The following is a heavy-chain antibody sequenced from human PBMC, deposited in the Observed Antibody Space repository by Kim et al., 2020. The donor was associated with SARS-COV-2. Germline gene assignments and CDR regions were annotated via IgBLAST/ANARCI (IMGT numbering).Heavy chain of an antibody. CDR3: ARETWFRFDP. CDR2: ITESGDTM. D-gene: IGHD3-10*01. V-gene: IGHV3-11*01. J-gene: IGHJ5*02. Sequence: GGSLRLSCAASGFPFSYSYMSWIRQAPGKGLEWISYITESGDTMYYADSVKGRFTISRDNAKNSLYLQMNNLRAEDTAVYYCARETWFRFDPWGQVTLVTVSS. CDR1: GFPFSYSY.